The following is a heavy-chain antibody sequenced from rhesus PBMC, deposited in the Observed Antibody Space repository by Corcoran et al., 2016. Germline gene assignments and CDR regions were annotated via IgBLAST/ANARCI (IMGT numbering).Heavy chain of an antibody. CDR2: IKGGGGST. CDR1: GFTFSSYW. Sequence: EVQLVESGGGLAKPGGSLRLSCAASGFTFSSYWMNWVRQAPGKGLGGVSDIKGGGGSTYSADSVKGRFNISRDNSKNTLSLQMSSLKTEDTAVYYCARERGYSYSYYFDYWGQGVLVTVSS. J-gene: IGHJ4*01. V-gene: IGHV3S42*01. CDR3: ARERGYSYSYYFDY. D-gene: IGHD5-12*01.